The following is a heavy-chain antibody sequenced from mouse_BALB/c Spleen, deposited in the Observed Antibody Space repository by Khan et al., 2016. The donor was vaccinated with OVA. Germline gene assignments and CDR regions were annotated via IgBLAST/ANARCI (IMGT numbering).Heavy chain of an antibody. V-gene: IGHV1-7*01. Sequence: QVQLQQSGAELAKPGASVKMSCKASGFTFINYWILWVKQRPGQGLEWIGYINPSTGYTEYNQNFKDKATLTADKSSSTAYMQLSSLTSEDSAVFYWARMGLRWEFDYGGKGTTLTVS. CDR3: ARMGLRWEFDY. J-gene: IGHJ2*01. CDR2: INPSTGYT. CDR1: GFTFINYW. D-gene: IGHD1-1*01.